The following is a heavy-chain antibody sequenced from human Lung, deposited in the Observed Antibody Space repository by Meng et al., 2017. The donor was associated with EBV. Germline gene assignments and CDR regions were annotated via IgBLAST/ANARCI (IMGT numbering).Heavy chain of an antibody. V-gene: IGHV3-21*01. CDR2: ISSSSSYT. Sequence: EVQLVESGGGLVKPGGALRLCCAASGFTFSSYSMNWVRQAPGKGLEWVSSISSSSSYTYYADSVKGRFTISRDNAKNSLYLQMNSLRAEDTAVYYCARAAAGTDCFDYWGQGTLVTVAS. J-gene: IGHJ4*02. D-gene: IGHD6-13*01. CDR1: GFTFSSYS. CDR3: ARAAAGTDCFDY.